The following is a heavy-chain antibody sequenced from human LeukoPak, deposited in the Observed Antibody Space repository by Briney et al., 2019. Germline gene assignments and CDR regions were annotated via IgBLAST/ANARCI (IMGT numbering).Heavy chain of an antibody. CDR2: INHSGST. J-gene: IGHJ6*03. CDR1: GVSFSGYY. Sequence: SETLSLTCAVYGVSFSGYYWRWIRQPPGKGLEWIGEINHSGSTNYNPSLKSRVTISVDTSKNQFSLKLSSVTAADTAVYYCARRVRGVRYYYYYMDVWGKGTTVTVSS. CDR3: ARRVRGVRYYYYYMDV. D-gene: IGHD3-10*01. V-gene: IGHV4-34*01.